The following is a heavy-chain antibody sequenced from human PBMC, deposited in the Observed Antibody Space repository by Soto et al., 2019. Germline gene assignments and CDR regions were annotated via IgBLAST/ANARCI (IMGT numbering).Heavy chain of an antibody. CDR2: ISDSGGTV. Sequence: PGGSLRLSCAASGFTFSSYEMNWVRQAPGQGLEWVSYISDSGGTVYYADSVKGRFTVSRDNAQNSVYLQMNSLRTEDTAVYYCARDLLHYDFWSGYSAYFYYGMDGWGPGTTVTVSS. CDR3: ARDLLHYDFWSGYSAYFYYGMDG. CDR1: GFTFSSYE. J-gene: IGHJ6*02. V-gene: IGHV3-48*03. D-gene: IGHD3-3*01.